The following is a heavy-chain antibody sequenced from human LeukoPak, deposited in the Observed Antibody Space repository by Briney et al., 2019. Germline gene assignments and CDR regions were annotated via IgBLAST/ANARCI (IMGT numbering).Heavy chain of an antibody. CDR2: ISYDGSNK. V-gene: IGHV3-30*04. CDR1: GFTFSSYA. J-gene: IGHJ4*02. D-gene: IGHD1-20*01. CDR3: ARAELTGTPIPFDY. Sequence: GGSLRLSCAASGFTFSSYAMHWVRQAPGKGLEWVAVISYDGSNKYYADSVKGRFTISRDNSRNTLYLQMNSLRSDDTAVYYCARAELTGTPIPFDYWGQGTLVTVSS.